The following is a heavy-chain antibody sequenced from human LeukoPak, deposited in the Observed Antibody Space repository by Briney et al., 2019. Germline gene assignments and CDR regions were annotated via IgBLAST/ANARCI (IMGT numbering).Heavy chain of an antibody. CDR1: GGSFSGYY. D-gene: IGHD1-26*01. J-gene: IGHJ5*02. V-gene: IGHV4-34*01. CDR2: INHSGST. Sequence: SETLSLTCAVYGGSFSGYYWSWIRQPPGKGLEWIGEINHSGSTNYDPSLKSRVTISVDTSKNQFSLKLSSVTAADTAVYYCASSGSHNWFDPWGQGTLVTVPS. CDR3: ASSGSHNWFDP.